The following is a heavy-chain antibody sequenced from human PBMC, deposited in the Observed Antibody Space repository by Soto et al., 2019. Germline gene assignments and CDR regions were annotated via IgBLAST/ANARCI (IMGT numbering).Heavy chain of an antibody. J-gene: IGHJ4*02. Sequence: SETLSLTCTVDSISTYYWNWIRQPPGKGLEWIGYIYYMGRTNYNSSLESRVTISIDTSNNQFSLKLSSVTAADTAIYYCARDAVGATHFDYWGQGAPVTVSS. CDR3: ARDAVGATHFDY. CDR1: SISTYY. V-gene: IGHV4-59*01. D-gene: IGHD1-26*01. CDR2: IYYMGRT.